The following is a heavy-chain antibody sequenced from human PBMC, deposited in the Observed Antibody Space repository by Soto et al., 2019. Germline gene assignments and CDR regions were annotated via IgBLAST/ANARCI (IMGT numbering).Heavy chain of an antibody. J-gene: IGHJ4*02. CDR3: VTGLPWYLENFDY. CDR2: IKSKIAGGTT. CDR1: AFSFNTAW. Sequence: GGSLRLSCAASAFSFNTAWMSWVRQAPGKGLEWVGRIKSKIAGGTTDYAAPVKGRFTISRDDSKNTLYLQMNSLKTEDTAVYYCVTGLPWYLENFDYWGQGTLVTVSS. V-gene: IGHV3-15*01. D-gene: IGHD2-15*01.